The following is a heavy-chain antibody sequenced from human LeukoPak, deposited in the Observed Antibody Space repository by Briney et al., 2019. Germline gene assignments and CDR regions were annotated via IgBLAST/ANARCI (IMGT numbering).Heavy chain of an antibody. D-gene: IGHD4-23*01. Sequence: ASVKVSCKASGYIFTSYGISWVRQAPGQGLEWMGWISAYNGNTNYAQKLQGRVTMTTDTSTSTAYMELRSLRSDDTAVYYCAREGGGNSPGAFDIWGQGTMVTVSS. CDR3: AREGGGNSPGAFDI. CDR1: GYIFTSYG. V-gene: IGHV1-18*01. J-gene: IGHJ3*02. CDR2: ISAYNGNT.